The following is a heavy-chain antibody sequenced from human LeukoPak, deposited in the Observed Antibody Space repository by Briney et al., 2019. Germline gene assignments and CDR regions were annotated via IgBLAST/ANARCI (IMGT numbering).Heavy chain of an antibody. D-gene: IGHD3-22*01. CDR1: AFTFSSYS. CDR3: ARDSSGYALRLISYFDY. Sequence: GGSLRLSCAASAFTFSSYSMNWVRQAPGKGLEWVSSISSSSSYIYYADSVKGRFTISRDNAKNSLYLQMNSLRAEDTAVYYCARDSSGYALRLISYFDYWGQGTLVTVSS. V-gene: IGHV3-21*01. CDR2: ISSSSSYI. J-gene: IGHJ4*02.